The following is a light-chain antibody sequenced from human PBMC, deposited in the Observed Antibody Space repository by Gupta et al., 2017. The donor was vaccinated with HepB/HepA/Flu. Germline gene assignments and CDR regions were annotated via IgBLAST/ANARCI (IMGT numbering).Light chain of an antibody. CDR1: SGSVSTSYY. Sequence: QTVVTQEPSFSVSPGGTVTRTCGLSSGSVSTSYYPTWYQQTPGQAPRTLIYNTNTRSSGVPDRFSGSILGNKAALTITGAQADDESDYYCVLYMGGGISVFGGGTKLTVL. J-gene: IGLJ3*02. V-gene: IGLV8-61*01. CDR2: NTN. CDR3: VLYMGGGISV.